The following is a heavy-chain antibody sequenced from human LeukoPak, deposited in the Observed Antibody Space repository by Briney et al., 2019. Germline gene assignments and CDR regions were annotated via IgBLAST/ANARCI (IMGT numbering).Heavy chain of an antibody. J-gene: IGHJ3*02. CDR2: IIPIFGTA. D-gene: IGHD5-24*01. CDR3: ARPQEEMATSFAFDI. CDR1: GGTFSSYA. V-gene: IGHV1-69*13. Sequence: GASVKVSCKASGGTFSSYAISWVRQAPGQGLEWMGGIIPIFGTANYAQKFQGRVTITADESTSTAYMELSSLRSEDTAVYYCARPQEEMATSFAFDIWGQGTMVTVSS.